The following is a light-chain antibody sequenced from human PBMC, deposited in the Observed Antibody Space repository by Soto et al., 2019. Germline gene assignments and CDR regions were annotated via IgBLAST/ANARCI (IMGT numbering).Light chain of an antibody. V-gene: IGKV1-5*01. CDR2: DAS. CDR3: QQYKSYST. CDR1: QSISNW. J-gene: IGKJ1*01. Sequence: DIQMTQSPSTLSASVGDRVTITCRASQSISNWLAWYHQKPGKAPKLLIYDASSLESGVPSRISGSGSGTEFTLTISSLQPDDFATYYCQQYKSYSTFGQGTKWIS.